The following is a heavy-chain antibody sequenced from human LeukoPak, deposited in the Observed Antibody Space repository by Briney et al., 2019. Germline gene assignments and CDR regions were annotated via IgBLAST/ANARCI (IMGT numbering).Heavy chain of an antibody. CDR1: GFTFSNYA. CDR2: ISASGGTT. D-gene: IGHD4-17*01. CDR3: ARATVTSLARYYYYGMDV. Sequence: GGSLRLSCAASGFTFSNYAMTWVRQAPGKGLEWVSTISASGGTTYYADSVKGRFTISRDTSKKTLYLQMNSLRADDTAVYYCARATVTSLARYYYYGMDVWGQGTTVTVSS. V-gene: IGHV3-23*01. J-gene: IGHJ6*02.